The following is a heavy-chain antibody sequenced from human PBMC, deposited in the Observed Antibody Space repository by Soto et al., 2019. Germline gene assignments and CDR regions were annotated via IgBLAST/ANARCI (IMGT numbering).Heavy chain of an antibody. D-gene: IGHD6-25*01. J-gene: IGHJ6*02. CDR2: ISNAGSNK. Sequence: GGSLRLAWAASGFTFSSYGIHWVRQAPGKGLEWVAFISNAGSNKYYEDSVKGRFTISRDNSKNTLYLQMNSLRAEDTAVYYCAKDRLANPPYYYYYYGMDVWGQGTTVTVSS. CDR1: GFTFSSYG. V-gene: IGHV3-30*18. CDR3: AKDRLANPPYYYYYYGMDV.